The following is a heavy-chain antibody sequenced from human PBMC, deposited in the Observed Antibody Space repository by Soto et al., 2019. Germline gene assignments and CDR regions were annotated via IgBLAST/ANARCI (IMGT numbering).Heavy chain of an antibody. J-gene: IGHJ4*02. CDR3: ARDREPDGIWTFDS. CDR2: SYSTGGT. D-gene: IGHD3-9*01. CDR1: GFTLGKYT. V-gene: IGHV3-53*01. Sequence: GGSLRLSCAASGFTLGKYTMGWVRQAPGKGLEWVAESYSTGGTEYADSVKGRFTISRDNSKNTLFLQMNSLRVEDTALYYCARDREPDGIWTFDSWGQGTLVTVSS.